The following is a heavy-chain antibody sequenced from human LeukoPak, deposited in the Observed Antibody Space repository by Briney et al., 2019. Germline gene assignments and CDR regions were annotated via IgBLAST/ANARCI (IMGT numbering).Heavy chain of an antibody. J-gene: IGHJ4*02. D-gene: IGHD6-25*01. CDR3: ARGLAVSGYYFDF. V-gene: IGHV6-1*01. CDR1: GDSVSSNSVA. Sequence: SQTLSLTCAISGDSVSSNSVAWNWIRQSPSRGLEWLGRTYYRSKWYSDYAVSVKSRITINPDTSKNQFSLQLNSVTPEDTAVYYCARGLAVSGYYFDFWGQGTLVTVSS. CDR2: TYYRSKWYS.